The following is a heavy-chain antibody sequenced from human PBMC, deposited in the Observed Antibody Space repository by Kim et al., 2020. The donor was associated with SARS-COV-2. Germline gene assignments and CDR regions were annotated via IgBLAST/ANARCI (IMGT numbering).Heavy chain of an antibody. CDR2: IYYSGST. J-gene: IGHJ4*02. D-gene: IGHD3-10*01. V-gene: IGHV4-59*08. CDR3: ARTPSPMVRGDADY. Sequence: SETLSLTCTVSGGSISSYYWSWIRQPPGKGLEWIGYIYYSGSTNYNPSLKSRVTISVDTSKNQFSLKLSSVTAADTAVYYCARTPSPMVRGDADYWGQGTLVTVSS. CDR1: GGSISSYY.